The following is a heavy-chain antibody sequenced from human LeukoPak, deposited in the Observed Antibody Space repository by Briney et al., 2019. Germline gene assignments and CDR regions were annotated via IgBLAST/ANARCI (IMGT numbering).Heavy chain of an antibody. Sequence: ASVKVSCKASGGTFSSYAISWVRQAPGQGLEWIGGIIPIFGTANYAQKFQGRVTITADESTSTAYMELSSLRSEDTAVYYCARESEYQLGHDYWGQGTLVTVSS. V-gene: IGHV1-69*13. D-gene: IGHD2-2*01. CDR3: ARESEYQLGHDY. CDR1: GGTFSSYA. J-gene: IGHJ4*02. CDR2: IIPIFGTA.